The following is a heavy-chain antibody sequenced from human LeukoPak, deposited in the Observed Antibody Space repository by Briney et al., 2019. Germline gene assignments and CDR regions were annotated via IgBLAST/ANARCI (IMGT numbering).Heavy chain of an antibody. J-gene: IGHJ1*01. Sequence: ASVKVSCKASGYTFTSYYMHWVRQAPGQGLEWMGIINPSGGSTSYAQKFQGRVTMTRDTSTSTVYMEPSSLRSEDTAVYYCARDRTYYYDSSGYQYSQHWGQGTLSPSPQ. CDR3: ARDRTYYYDSSGYQYSQH. CDR1: GYTFTSYY. CDR2: INPSGGST. D-gene: IGHD3-22*01. V-gene: IGHV1-46*01.